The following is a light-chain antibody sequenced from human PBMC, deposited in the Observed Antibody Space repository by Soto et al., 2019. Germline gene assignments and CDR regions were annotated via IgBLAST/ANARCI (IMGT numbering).Light chain of an antibody. CDR1: PSVTNY. V-gene: IGKV3-11*01. J-gene: IGKJ5*01. Sequence: EIVLTQSPDTVSFSPGERATLYCRDSPSVTNYLAWYQQKPGQAPRLVIYGAFNRATGIPARFSGSGSGTDFTLTISSLEPEDFAVYYCQQRNIWPPVTFGQGTRLEN. CDR2: GAF. CDR3: QQRNIWPPVT.